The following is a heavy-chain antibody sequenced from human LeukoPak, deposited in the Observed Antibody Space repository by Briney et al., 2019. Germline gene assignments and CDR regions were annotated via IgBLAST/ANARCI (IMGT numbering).Heavy chain of an antibody. D-gene: IGHD4-23*01. V-gene: IGHV1-69*06. J-gene: IGHJ3*02. CDR1: VGTLSSYA. CDR2: IIPIFGAA. CDR3: ARDGGLGTRQNDAFDI. Sequence: ASVKVSCEASVGTLSSYAISWVRQAPGQGREWMGGIIPIFGAANYAQKFQGRVTITADKSTSTAYMELSSLRSEDTAVYYCARDGGLGTRQNDAFDIWGQGTMVTVSS.